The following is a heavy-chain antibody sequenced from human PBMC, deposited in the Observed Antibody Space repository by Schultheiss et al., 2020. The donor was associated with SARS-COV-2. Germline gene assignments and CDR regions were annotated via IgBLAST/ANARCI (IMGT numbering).Heavy chain of an antibody. CDR1: GFTFSSYW. D-gene: IGHD1-26*01. CDR3: ARDWVWEERGGRYSYYYGMDV. V-gene: IGHV3-48*04. Sequence: GESLKISCAASGFTFSSYWMSWVRQAPGKGLEWVSYISSSGSTIYYADSVKGRFTISRDNAKNSLYLQMNSLRAEDTAVYYCARDWVWEERGGRYSYYYGMDVWGQGTTVTVSS. J-gene: IGHJ6*02. CDR2: ISSSGSTI.